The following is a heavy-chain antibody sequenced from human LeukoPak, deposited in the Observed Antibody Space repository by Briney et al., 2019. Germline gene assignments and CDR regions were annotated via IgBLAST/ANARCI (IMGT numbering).Heavy chain of an antibody. CDR1: RGSISSYY. J-gene: IGHJ5*02. Sequence: SETLSLTCTVSRGSISSYYWSWIRQPAGKGLEWIGRIYTSGSTNYNPSLRSRVTISVDTSKNQFSLKLTSVTAADTAVYYCARSAVPAALHWFDPWGQGTLVTVSS. D-gene: IGHD2-2*01. CDR3: ARSAVPAALHWFDP. V-gene: IGHV4-4*07. CDR2: IYTSGST.